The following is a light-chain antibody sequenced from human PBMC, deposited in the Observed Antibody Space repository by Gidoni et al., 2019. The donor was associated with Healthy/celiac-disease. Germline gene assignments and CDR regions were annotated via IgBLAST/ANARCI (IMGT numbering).Light chain of an antibody. CDR3: QKSYSTPT. CDR1: QSISSY. V-gene: IGKV1-39*01. CDR2: AAS. J-gene: IGKJ4*01. Sequence: IQMTQSPSSLSASVGDRVTITCRASQSISSYLNWYQQKPGKAPKLLIYAASSLQSGVPSRFSGSGSGTDFTLTISSLQPEDFATYYCQKSYSTPTFGGGTKVEIK.